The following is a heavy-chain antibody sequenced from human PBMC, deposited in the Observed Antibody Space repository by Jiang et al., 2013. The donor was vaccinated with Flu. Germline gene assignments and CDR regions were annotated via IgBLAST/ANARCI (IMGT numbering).Heavy chain of an antibody. CDR3: ARDRFSSGSYHDY. Sequence: GLVKPSQTLSLTCTVSGGSISSGGYYWSWIRQHPGKGLEWIGYIYYSGSTYYNPSLKSRVTISVDTSKNQFSLKLSSVTAADTAVYYCARDRFSSGSYHDYWGQGTLVTVSS. CDR2: IYYSGST. CDR1: GGSISSGGYY. J-gene: IGHJ4*02. V-gene: IGHV4-31*03. D-gene: IGHD1-26*01.